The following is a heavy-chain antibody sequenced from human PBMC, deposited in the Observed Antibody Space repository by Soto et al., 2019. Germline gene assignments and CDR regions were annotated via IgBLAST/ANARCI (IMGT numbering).Heavy chain of an antibody. J-gene: IGHJ3*02. D-gene: IGHD6-25*01. Sequence: GGSLRLSCAASGFTFSSYSMNWVRQAPGKGLEWVSYISSSSSTIYYADSVKGRFTISRDNAKNSLYLQMNSLRAEDTAVYYCARDLDSSGGGAFDIWGQGTMVTVSS. V-gene: IGHV3-48*01. CDR1: GFTFSSYS. CDR3: ARDLDSSGGGAFDI. CDR2: ISSSSSTI.